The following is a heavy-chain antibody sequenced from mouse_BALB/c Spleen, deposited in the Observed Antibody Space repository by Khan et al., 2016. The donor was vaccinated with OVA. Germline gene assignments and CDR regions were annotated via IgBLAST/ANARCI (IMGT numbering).Heavy chain of an antibody. CDR3: AIDAGRY. Sequence: VQLQQSGPELVKPGASVKMSCKTSGYTFTEYTLHWVKQSHGKSLEWIGVIDPKNGVTSYNQKFKGKATLTVDKSSSTAYMEFRSLTSEDSAVYYCAIDAGRYWGQGTSVTVSS. D-gene: IGHD3-3*01. V-gene: IGHV1-22*01. CDR2: IDPKNGVT. CDR1: GYTFTEYT. J-gene: IGHJ4*01.